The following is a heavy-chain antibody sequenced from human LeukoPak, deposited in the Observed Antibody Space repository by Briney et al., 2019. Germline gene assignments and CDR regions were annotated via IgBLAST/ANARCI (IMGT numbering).Heavy chain of an antibody. CDR2: IWYDGSNK. D-gene: IGHD1-1*01. CDR1: GFTFSSYG. Sequence: PGGSLRLSCAASGFTFSSYGMHWVRQAPGKGLEWVAVIWYDGSNKYYADSVKGRFTISRDNSKNTLYLQMNSLRAEDTAVYYCARAPKRSGTAAVVDYWGQGTLVTVSS. J-gene: IGHJ4*02. CDR3: ARAPKRSGTAAVVDY. V-gene: IGHV3-33*01.